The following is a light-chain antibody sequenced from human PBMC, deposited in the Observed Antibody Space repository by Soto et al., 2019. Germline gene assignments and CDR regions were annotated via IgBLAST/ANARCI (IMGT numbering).Light chain of an antibody. CDR2: GAS. CDR3: QQYGSSPRT. V-gene: IGKV3-20*01. Sequence: ELVMTQSPATLSVSPGEIAALSCRASQSVSSSLAWYQQRPGQAPRLLICGASRRASGIPDRFNGRGSGTDFALTIGRLEPEDFAMYYCQQYGSSPRTFGQGTKVDIK. J-gene: IGKJ1*01. CDR1: QSVSSS.